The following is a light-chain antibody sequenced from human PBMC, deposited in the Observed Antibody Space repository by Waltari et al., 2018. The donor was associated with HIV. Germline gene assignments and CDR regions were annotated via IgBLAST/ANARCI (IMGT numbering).Light chain of an antibody. CDR1: SSNIGAGYD. Sequence: QSVLTQPPSVSGAPGQRVTISCTGSSSNIGAGYDVHWYQHLPGTAPKLLIYGNSNRPSGVPDRFSGSKSGTSASLAITGLQAEDEPDYYCQSYDSSLSVVVFGGGTKLTVL. CDR3: QSYDSSLSVVV. V-gene: IGLV1-40*01. CDR2: GNS. J-gene: IGLJ2*01.